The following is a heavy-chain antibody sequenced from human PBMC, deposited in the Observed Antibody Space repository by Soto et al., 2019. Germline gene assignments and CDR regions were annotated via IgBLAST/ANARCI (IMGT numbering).Heavy chain of an antibody. D-gene: IGHD2-15*01. CDR3: AKDGSWIPSGGDRSWFDP. Sequence: PGGSLRLSCAASGFTFSSYGMHWVRQAPGKGLEWVAVISYDGSNKYYADSVKGRFTISRDNSKNTLYLQMNSLRAEDTAVYYCAKDGSWIPSGGDRSWFDPWGQGTLVTVSS. CDR2: ISYDGSNK. V-gene: IGHV3-30*18. J-gene: IGHJ5*02. CDR1: GFTFSSYG.